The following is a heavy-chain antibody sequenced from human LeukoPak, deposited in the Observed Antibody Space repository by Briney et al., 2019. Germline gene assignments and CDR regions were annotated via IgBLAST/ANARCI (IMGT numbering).Heavy chain of an antibody. CDR2: ISSSGSTI. CDR3: ARGDSGSPRHYYYYGMDV. V-gene: IGHV3-11*01. J-gene: IGHJ6*02. CDR1: GFTFSDYY. D-gene: IGHD6-6*01. Sequence: GGSLRLSCAASGFTFSDYYMSWIRQAPGKGLEWVSYISSSGSTIYYADSVKGRFTISRDNAKNSPYLQMNSLRAEDTAVYYCARGDSGSPRHYYYYGMDVWGQGTTVTVSS.